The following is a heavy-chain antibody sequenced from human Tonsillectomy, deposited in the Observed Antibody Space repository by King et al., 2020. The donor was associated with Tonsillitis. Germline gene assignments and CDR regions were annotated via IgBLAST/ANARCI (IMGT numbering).Heavy chain of an antibody. V-gene: IGHV1-46*03. J-gene: IGHJ5*01. CDR2: INPSGGST. CDR3: ARGSTESWFDS. Sequence: QLVQSGAEVKKPGASVKVSCKASGYTFTSYYMHWVRQAPGQGPEWMGLINPSGGSTYYAQRFQGRVTMTGDTSTSTVYMELSSLRSEDTAVYYCARGSTESWFDSWGQGTLVTVSS. CDR1: GYTFTSYY.